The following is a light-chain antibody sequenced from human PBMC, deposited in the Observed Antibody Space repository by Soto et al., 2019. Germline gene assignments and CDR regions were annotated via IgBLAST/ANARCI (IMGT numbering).Light chain of an antibody. CDR1: QDINVY. J-gene: IGKJ1*01. Sequence: DIQMTQSPSSVSASIGDTVTITCRASQDINVYLNWYQQKPGEVPKLLIYSASSLHSGVPSRFTGSGSETDFTLTISSLQPEDFATYSCQQSYSTTWTFGQGTKVEIQ. CDR2: SAS. V-gene: IGKV1-39*01. CDR3: QQSYSTTWT.